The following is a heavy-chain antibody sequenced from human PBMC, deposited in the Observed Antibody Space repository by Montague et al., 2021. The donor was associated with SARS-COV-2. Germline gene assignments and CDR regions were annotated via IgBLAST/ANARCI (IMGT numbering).Heavy chain of an antibody. Sequence: PALVKPTQTLTLTCTFSGFSLSTSGMCVSWIRQPPGKALEWLARIDWDDDKYYSTSLKTRLTISKDTSKNQVVLTMTNMDPVDTATYYCARTFYDILTGYSKWGSGYWGQGTLVTVSA. CDR2: IDWDDDK. V-gene: IGHV2-70*11. D-gene: IGHD3-9*01. J-gene: IGHJ4*02. CDR1: GFSLSTSGMC. CDR3: ARTFYDILTGYSKWGSGY.